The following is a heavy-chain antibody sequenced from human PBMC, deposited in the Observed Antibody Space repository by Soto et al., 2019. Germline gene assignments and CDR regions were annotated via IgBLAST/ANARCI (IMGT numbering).Heavy chain of an antibody. D-gene: IGHD3-16*01. Sequence: ASVEVSCKASGYTLTSYYMHWVRQAPEQGLEWMGIINPSSGNTSYAQKFQGRVTITRDTSTSTAYMELSSLRSEDTAVYYCANALGLYYFDYWGQGTLVTVSS. CDR3: ANALGLYYFDY. V-gene: IGHV1-46*01. CDR1: GYTLTSYY. J-gene: IGHJ4*02. CDR2: INPSSGNT.